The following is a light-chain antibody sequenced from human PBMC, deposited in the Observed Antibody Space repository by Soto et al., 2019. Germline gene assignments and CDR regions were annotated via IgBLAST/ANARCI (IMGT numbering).Light chain of an antibody. CDR2: DAS. J-gene: IGKJ1*01. CDR3: QQYGSSRT. CDR1: QSVGTY. V-gene: IGKV3-20*01. Sequence: VLTQSPATLSLSPGERATLSCRASQSVGTYLAWYQQKPGQAPRLLIYDASDRATGIPDRFSGSGSGTDFTLTISRLEPEDFAVYYCQQYGSSRTFGQGTKVDIK.